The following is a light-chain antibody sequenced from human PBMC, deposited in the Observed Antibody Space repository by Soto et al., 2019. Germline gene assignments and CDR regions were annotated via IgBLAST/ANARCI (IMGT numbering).Light chain of an antibody. V-gene: IGKV1-12*01. J-gene: IGKJ2*01. CDR2: GAS. Sequence: DIQMTQSPSSVSASVGDRVTITCRASQGISNWLAWYQQKPGKAPNLLIYGASNLQSGVPSRFSRSGSGKDLAITISSMQPEDFATYDCQQSNSFPFTFGQWTRLDIK. CDR1: QGISNW. CDR3: QQSNSFPFT.